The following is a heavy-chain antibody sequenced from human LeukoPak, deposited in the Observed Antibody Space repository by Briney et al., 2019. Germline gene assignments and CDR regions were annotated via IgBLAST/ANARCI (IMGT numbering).Heavy chain of an antibody. CDR1: GFTFSSYW. CDR2: INGDGSSA. V-gene: IGHV3-74*01. D-gene: IGHD1-14*01. CDR3: AKPLGSLPGY. Sequence: GGSLRLSCAASGFTFSSYWMHWVRQAPGKGLVWVSRINGDGSSATYADSVKGRFTISRDNAKNTLYLQMNSLRAEDTAVYYCAKPLGSLPGYWGQGTLVTVSS. J-gene: IGHJ4*02.